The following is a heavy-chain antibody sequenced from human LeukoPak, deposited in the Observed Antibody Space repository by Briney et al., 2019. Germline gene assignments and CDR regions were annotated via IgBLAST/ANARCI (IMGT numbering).Heavy chain of an antibody. J-gene: IGHJ4*02. D-gene: IGHD4-17*01. CDR1: GFTFSSYA. CDR2: ISYDGSNK. V-gene: IGHV3-30*04. CDR3: ARDGGDYGFDY. Sequence: PGRSLRLSCAASGFTFSSYAMHWVRQAPGKGLEWVAVISYDGSNKYYADSVEGRFTISRDNSKNTLYLQMNSLRAEDTAVYYCARDGGDYGFDYWGQGTLVTVSS.